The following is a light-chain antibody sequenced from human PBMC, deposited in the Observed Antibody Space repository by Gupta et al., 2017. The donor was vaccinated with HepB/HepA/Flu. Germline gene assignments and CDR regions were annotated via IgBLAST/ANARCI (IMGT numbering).Light chain of an antibody. CDR1: QSISNY. CDR2: AAS. J-gene: IGKJ1*01. CDR3: QQSYSTHRT. Sequence: DIQMTQSPSSLSASVGERVTITCRASQSISNYLNWYQQRPGQAPKLLISAASSLQSGVPSRFSGSGSGTDFTLTISSLQPEDFATYSCQQSYSTHRTFGQGTKVEFK. V-gene: IGKV1-39*01.